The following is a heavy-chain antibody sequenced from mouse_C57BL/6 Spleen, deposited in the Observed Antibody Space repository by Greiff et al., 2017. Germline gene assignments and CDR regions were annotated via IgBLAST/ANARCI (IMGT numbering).Heavy chain of an antibody. Sequence: QVQLKQSGPELVKPGASVKISCKASGYAFSSSWMNWVKQRPGKGLEWIGRIYPRDGDTNYNGKFKGKATLTAGKSSRTAYMQLSSLTSEDSAVYCCARSGATGVDKGYFDVWGTGATVTVSS. D-gene: IGHD1-1*01. CDR1: GYAFSSSW. CDR2: IYPRDGDT. V-gene: IGHV1-82*01. J-gene: IGHJ1*03. CDR3: ARSGATGVDKGYFDV.